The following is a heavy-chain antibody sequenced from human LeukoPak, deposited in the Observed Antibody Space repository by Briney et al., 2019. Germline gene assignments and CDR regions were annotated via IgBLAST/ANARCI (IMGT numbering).Heavy chain of an antibody. Sequence: PGRSLRLSCAASGFTFSSYALHWVGQAPGKGLEWVAIISNDGINKFYADSVKGRFTISRDNSKNTLYLQMNSLRAEDTAVYYCARGYYYGSGYFDYWGQGTLVTVSS. J-gene: IGHJ4*02. D-gene: IGHD3-10*01. CDR1: GFTFSSYA. V-gene: IGHV3-30-3*01. CDR2: ISNDGINK. CDR3: ARGYYYGSGYFDY.